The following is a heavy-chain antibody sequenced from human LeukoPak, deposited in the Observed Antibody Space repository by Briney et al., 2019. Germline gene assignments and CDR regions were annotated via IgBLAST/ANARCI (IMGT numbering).Heavy chain of an antibody. J-gene: IGHJ4*02. V-gene: IGHV1-2*02. CDR1: GYTFTGHY. CDR3: ARADIRVRAIYDY. Sequence: ASVKVSCKASGYTFTGHYMHWVRQAPGQGLERMGWINPNSGGTNYAQKFQGRVTMTRDTSISTAYMELSRLRSDDTAVYYCARADIRVRAIYDYWGQGTLVTVSS. D-gene: IGHD3-10*01. CDR2: INPNSGGT.